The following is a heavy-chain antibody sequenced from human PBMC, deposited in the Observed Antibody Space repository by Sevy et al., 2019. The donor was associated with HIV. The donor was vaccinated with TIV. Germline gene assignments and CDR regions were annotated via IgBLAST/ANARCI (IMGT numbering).Heavy chain of an antibody. CDR2: ISGSGDTT. CDR1: GFTFSSYA. J-gene: IGHJ4*02. Sequence: GGSLRLSCAVSGFTFSSYAMSWVRQAPGKGLEWVSGISGSGDTTHYADSVKGRFTISRDDFKNTLYLQMSSLRPEDTAVYFCARLFSCGGDCYYLDYWGQGALVTVSS. D-gene: IGHD2-21*02. CDR3: ARLFSCGGDCYYLDY. V-gene: IGHV3-23*01.